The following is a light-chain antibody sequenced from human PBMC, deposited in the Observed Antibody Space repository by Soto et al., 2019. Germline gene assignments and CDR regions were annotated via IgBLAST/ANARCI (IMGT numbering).Light chain of an antibody. CDR1: SSNMGSNT. CDR3: QSYDSSLSGYV. V-gene: IGLV1-44*01. Sequence: ASGTPGQRVTISCYGSSSNMGSNTVHWFQQFPGTAPRLLISTNDQRPSGVPDRFIGSNSGTSASLAISGLQFEDEADYYCQSYDSSLSGYVFGTGTKVTVL. CDR2: TND. J-gene: IGLJ1*01.